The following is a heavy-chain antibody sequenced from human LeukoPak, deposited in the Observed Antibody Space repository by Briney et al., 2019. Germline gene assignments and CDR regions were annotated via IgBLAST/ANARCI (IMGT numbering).Heavy chain of an antibody. J-gene: IGHJ6*03. D-gene: IGHD5-12*01. CDR1: GFTFISYG. CDR2: IRYDGSNK. CDR3: AKDTVKVTTIRRVPHYMDV. V-gene: IGHV3-30*02. Sequence: GGSLRLSCAASGFTFISYGMHWVRQAPGKGLEWVTFIRYDGSNKYYADSVKGRFIISRDNSKNTLYLQMNSLRAEDTAVYYCAKDTVKVTTIRRVPHYMDVWGKGATVTISS.